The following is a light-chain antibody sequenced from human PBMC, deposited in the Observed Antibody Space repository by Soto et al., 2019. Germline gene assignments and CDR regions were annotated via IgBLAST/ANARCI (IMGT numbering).Light chain of an antibody. CDR3: QAWGHAIV. J-gene: IGLJ2*01. V-gene: IGLV4-69*01. CDR2: LNTDGSL. CDR1: SGHSGYA. Sequence: QLVLTQSPSASASLGASVKVTCTLSSGHSGYAIAWHQQQPEKGPRYLMRLNTDGSLNRGVGNPERSSASSSGAERYLTIPRLQSEDEADYYCQAWGHAIVFGGGTKVTVL.